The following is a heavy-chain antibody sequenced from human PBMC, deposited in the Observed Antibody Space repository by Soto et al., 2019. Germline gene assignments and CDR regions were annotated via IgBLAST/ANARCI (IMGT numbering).Heavy chain of an antibody. CDR2: ISSSSSTI. CDR1: GFTFSSYS. CDR3: ARESIYSGYYMDV. V-gene: IGHV3-48*01. Sequence: EVQLVESGGGLVQPGGSLRLSCAASGFTFSSYSMNWVRQAPGKGLEWVSYISSSSSTIYYADSVKGRFTISRDNAKNSLYLQMNSLRAEDTAVYYCARESIYSGYYMDVWGKGTTVTVSS. J-gene: IGHJ6*03. D-gene: IGHD2-21*01.